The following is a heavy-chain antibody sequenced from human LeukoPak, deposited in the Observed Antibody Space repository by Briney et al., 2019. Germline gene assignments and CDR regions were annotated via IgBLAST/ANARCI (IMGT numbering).Heavy chain of an antibody. CDR2: IYHSGST. CDR3: ARAGGYYGSGSFLDY. CDR1: RYDINSVYY. Sequence: KPSETLSLTCTVSRYDINSVYYWGWIRQPPGQGLEWIGSIYHSGSTYYNASLKSRVTISMDTSRNKFSLNLNSVTAADTAVYYCARAGGYYGSGSFLDYWGQGLLVTVSS. J-gene: IGHJ4*02. V-gene: IGHV4-38-2*02. D-gene: IGHD3-10*01.